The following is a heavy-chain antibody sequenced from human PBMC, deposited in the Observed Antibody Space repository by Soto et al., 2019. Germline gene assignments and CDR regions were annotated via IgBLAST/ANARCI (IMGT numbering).Heavy chain of an antibody. J-gene: IGHJ4*02. V-gene: IGHV3-30*18. Sequence: GGSLRLSCAASGFTFSSYGMHWVRQAPGKGLEWMAVVSYDGTNKYYADSVHGRFTISRDNSKNTVDLQMERLRAEDTAVYYCAKAIITMARVDYLDNWGQGIPVTVSS. CDR2: VSYDGTNK. D-gene: IGHD3-10*01. CDR1: GFTFSSYG. CDR3: AKAIITMARVDYLDN.